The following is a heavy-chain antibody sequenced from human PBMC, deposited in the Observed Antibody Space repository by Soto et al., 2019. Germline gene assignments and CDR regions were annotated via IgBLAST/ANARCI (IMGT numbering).Heavy chain of an antibody. D-gene: IGHD4-17*01. J-gene: IGHJ4*02. Sequence: QITLKESGPPLVRPAQTLTLTCAFSGFSLTTTSMGVAWIRQPPGKALEWLALIYWDDDQRYSPSLKDRLTIFKDTYRSRVVLTISNMNPADTGTYFCAHAGDYDLLSFDHWGPGTLVTVSS. CDR1: GFSLTTTSMG. CDR2: IYWDDDQ. CDR3: AHAGDYDLLSFDH. V-gene: IGHV2-5*02.